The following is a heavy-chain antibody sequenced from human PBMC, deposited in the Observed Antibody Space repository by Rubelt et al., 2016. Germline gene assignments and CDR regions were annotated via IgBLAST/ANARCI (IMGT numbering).Heavy chain of an antibody. D-gene: IGHD2-2*01. V-gene: IGHV3-7*04. J-gene: IGHJ4*02. Sequence: VQLVESGGGLVQPGGSLSLSCEGSGFIFSSNYMAWVRPAPGKGPEWVAHINQDGSQKYHVDSLQGRFTLSSNNAKNSLKLQMNGLRPEDTAVYYCAREVGRSFDYCGQGALVTVSS. CDR1: GFIFSSNY. CDR3: AREVGRSFDY. CDR2: INQDGSQK.